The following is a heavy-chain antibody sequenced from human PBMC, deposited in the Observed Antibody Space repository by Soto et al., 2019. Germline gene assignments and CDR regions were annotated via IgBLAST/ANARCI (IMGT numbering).Heavy chain of an antibody. Sequence: GGSLRLSCAASGFTFSSYSMNWVRQAPGKGLEWVSYISSSSSTIYYAASVKGRFTISRDNAKNSLYLQMNSLRDEDTAVYYCARIGRFRGAPRNNWFDPWGQGTLVTVSS. CDR2: ISSSSSTI. J-gene: IGHJ5*02. CDR3: ARIGRFRGAPRNNWFDP. V-gene: IGHV3-48*02. CDR1: GFTFSSYS. D-gene: IGHD3-10*01.